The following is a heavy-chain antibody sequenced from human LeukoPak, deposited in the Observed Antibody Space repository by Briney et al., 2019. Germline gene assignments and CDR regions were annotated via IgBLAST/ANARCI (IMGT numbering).Heavy chain of an antibody. CDR1: GGSFSDYY. Sequence: PSETLSLTCAVSGGSFSDYYWSWIRQSPGKGLEWIGEINHGGDTNYNSSLQSRVSLSVDTSRNQFSLILSFVTAADTAIYYCASNKYPVQAFDIWGQGTMVTVSS. J-gene: IGHJ3*02. V-gene: IGHV4-34*01. CDR2: INHGGDT. D-gene: IGHD1/OR15-1a*01. CDR3: ASNKYPVQAFDI.